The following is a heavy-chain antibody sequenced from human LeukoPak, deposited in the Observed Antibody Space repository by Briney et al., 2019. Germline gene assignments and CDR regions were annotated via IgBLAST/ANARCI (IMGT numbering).Heavy chain of an antibody. D-gene: IGHD3-10*01. J-gene: IGHJ5*02. CDR3: ARESSYGSGDNWFDP. Sequence: PGASVKVSCKASGYAFSDYYMHWVRQALGQGLEWMGWINPNSGGTNYAQKFQGWVTMTRDTSISTAYMELSGLRSDDTAVYYCARESSYGSGDNWFDPWGQGTLVTVSS. CDR2: INPNSGGT. CDR1: GYAFSDYY. V-gene: IGHV1-2*04.